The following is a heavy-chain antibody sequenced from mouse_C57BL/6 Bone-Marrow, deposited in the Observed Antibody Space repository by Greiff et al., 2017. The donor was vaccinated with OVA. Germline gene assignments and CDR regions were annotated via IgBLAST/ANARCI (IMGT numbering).Heavy chain of an antibody. CDR2: IYPGDGDT. D-gene: IGHD2-1*01. J-gene: IGHJ3*01. V-gene: IGHV1-82*01. CDR1: GYAFSSSW. Sequence: QVQLKESGPELVKPGASVKISCKASGYAFSSSWMNWVKQRPGKGLEWIGRIYPGDGDTNYNGKFKGKATLTADKSSSTAYMQLSSLTSEDSAVYFCARSWANYVRFAYWGQGTLVTVSA. CDR3: ARSWANYVRFAY.